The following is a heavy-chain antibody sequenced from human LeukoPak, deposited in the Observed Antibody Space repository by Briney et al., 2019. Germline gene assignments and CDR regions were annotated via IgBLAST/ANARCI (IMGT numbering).Heavy chain of an antibody. D-gene: IGHD4-17*01. CDR2: IIPILGIA. CDR3: ARDSTATIEYYYGMDV. CDR1: GCTFSSYA. V-gene: IGHV1-69*04. J-gene: IGHJ6*02. Sequence: SVKVSCKASGCTFSSYAISWVRQAPGQGLEWMGRIIPILGIANYAQKFQGRVTITADKSTSTAYMELSSLRSEETAVYYCARDSTATIEYYYGMDVWGQGTTVTVSS.